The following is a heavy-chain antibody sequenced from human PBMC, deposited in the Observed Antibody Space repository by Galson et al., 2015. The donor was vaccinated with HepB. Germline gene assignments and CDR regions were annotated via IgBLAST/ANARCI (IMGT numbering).Heavy chain of an antibody. D-gene: IGHD2-8*02. CDR3: TTDVYYRTYWSWLDP. CDR1: GFPFNNAW. V-gene: IGHV3-15*01. Sequence: SLRLSCAASGFPFNNAWMTWVRQAPGMGLEWVGRIKSKTDGETTDYAAPVKGRFTISRDDSKNRLYLQMNSLKTEDTAVYYCTTDVYYRTYWSWLDPRGQGTLVTVSS. CDR2: IKSKTDGETT. J-gene: IGHJ5*02.